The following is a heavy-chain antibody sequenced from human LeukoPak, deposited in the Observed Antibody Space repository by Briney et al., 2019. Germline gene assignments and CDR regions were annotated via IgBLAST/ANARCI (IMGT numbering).Heavy chain of an antibody. J-gene: IGHJ4*02. CDR3: ARVSWTPNSGWYYFDY. D-gene: IGHD6-19*01. CDR2: IKQDGSEK. V-gene: IGHV3-7*01. CDR1: GFTFSSYW. Sequence: GGSPRLSCAASGFTFSSYWMSWVRQAPGKGLEWVANIKQDGSEKYYVDSVKGRFTISRDNAKNSLYLQMNSLRAEDTAVYYCARVSWTPNSGWYYFDYWGQGTLVTVSS.